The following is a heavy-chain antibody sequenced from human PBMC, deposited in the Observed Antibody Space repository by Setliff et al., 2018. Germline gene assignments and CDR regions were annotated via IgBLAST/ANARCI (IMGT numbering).Heavy chain of an antibody. D-gene: IGHD6-6*01. V-gene: IGHV1-18*01. CDR1: GYTFRSYG. J-gene: IGHJ5*02. CDR2: ISANDGNT. CDR3: ARDAPAIVAPPASHRFDP. Sequence: ASVKVSCKASGYTFRSYGMNWVRQAPGQGLEWMGWISANDGNTIYAQDFTGRVTMTIDTSTSTTYMEMRSLRSDDTAVYYCARDAPAIVAPPASHRFDPWGQGTLVTVSS.